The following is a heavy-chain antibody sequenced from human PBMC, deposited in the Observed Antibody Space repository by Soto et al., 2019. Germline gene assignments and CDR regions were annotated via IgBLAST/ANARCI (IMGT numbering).Heavy chain of an antibody. V-gene: IGHV3-30*18. J-gene: IGHJ3*01. CDR1: GFSFSNYG. Sequence: GGSLRLSCEGSGFSFSNYGIHWVRQAPGKGLEWVAVISHDGNSHHLADSVRGRFTISRDNSKNTVFLHMTSLRREDSAVYHCVKAQQRSAQYFAVVITAFDFWGQGTMVTVSS. CDR2: ISHDGNSH. CDR3: VKAQQRSAQYFAVVITAFDF. D-gene: IGHD3-22*01.